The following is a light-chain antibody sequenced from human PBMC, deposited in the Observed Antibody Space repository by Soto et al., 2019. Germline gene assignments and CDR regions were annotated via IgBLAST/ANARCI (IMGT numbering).Light chain of an antibody. CDR1: QRVXSSY. CDR3: QQYGSSPLS. J-gene: IGKJ4*01. Sequence: IVLTQSPSTLSLSPGESATLYCRARQRVXSSYLAWYQQKPGQAPGLLXNGASSRATGIPDRFSGSGSGTDFTLTISRLEPEDLAVYYCQQYGSSPLSFGGGTKV. CDR2: GAS. V-gene: IGKV3-20*01.